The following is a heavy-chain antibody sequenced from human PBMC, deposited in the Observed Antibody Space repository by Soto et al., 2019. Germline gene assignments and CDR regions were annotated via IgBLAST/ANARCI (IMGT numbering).Heavy chain of an antibody. D-gene: IGHD3-16*01. CDR2: TSYDGSDK. V-gene: IGHV3-30*19. CDR1: GFTFRSYV. CDR3: ARWGTTGGLEV. J-gene: IGHJ1*01. Sequence: QVQLVESGGGVVQPGTSLRVSCVGSGFTFRSYVIHWVRQAPGKGLEWVALTSYDGSDKYYGDSVRGRFTISRDNSRNKVDLQMDSLRIEATALYYCARWGTTGGLEVWGKGTLVSVSS.